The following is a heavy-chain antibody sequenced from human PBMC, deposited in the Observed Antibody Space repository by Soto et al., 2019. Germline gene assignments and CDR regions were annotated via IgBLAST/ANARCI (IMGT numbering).Heavy chain of an antibody. CDR3: AKTGTDGSWFDP. D-gene: IGHD1-1*01. J-gene: IGHJ5*02. Sequence: SGPAGEPTQTLTLTCTFSGFSLSTSQMRVSWIRQPPGKALEWLARIDWDDDKFYSTSLRTRLTISKDTSKNQVVLTMTNMDPVDTATYYCAKTGTDGSWFDPWGQGTLVTVSS. CDR2: IDWDDDK. V-gene: IGHV2-70*04. CDR1: GFSLSTSQMR.